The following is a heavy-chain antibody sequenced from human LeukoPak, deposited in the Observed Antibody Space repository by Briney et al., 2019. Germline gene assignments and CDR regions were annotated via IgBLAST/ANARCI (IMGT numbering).Heavy chain of an antibody. CDR2: IYTSGST. CDR1: GGSISSYY. Sequence: SETLSLTRTVSGGSISSYYWSWIRQPAGEGLEWIGRIYTSGSTNYNPSLKSRVTMSGDTSKNQFSLKLNSVTAADTAVYYCARITAAGTFDYWGQGTLVTVSS. D-gene: IGHD6-13*01. CDR3: ARITAAGTFDY. V-gene: IGHV4-4*07. J-gene: IGHJ4*02.